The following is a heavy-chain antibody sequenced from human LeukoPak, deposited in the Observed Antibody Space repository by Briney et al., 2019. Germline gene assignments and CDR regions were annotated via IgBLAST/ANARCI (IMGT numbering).Heavy chain of an antibody. V-gene: IGHV3-23*01. Sequence: PGGSLRLSCAASEFTFNIYAMSWVRQAPGKGLEWVSTLTFSGGSTYYADSVKGRFTISRDNSKNTLYLQMNSLRAEDTAVYYRAKGKTEYAYTSDALDVWGHGTMITVSS. CDR1: EFTFNIYA. J-gene: IGHJ3*01. CDR2: LTFSGGST. D-gene: IGHD2-2*02. CDR3: AKGKTEYAYTSDALDV.